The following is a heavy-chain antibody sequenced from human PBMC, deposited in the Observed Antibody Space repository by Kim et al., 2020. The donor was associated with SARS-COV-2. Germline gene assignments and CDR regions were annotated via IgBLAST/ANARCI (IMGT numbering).Heavy chain of an antibody. CDR1: GFTFSDYY. CDR3: AGEGVNVLLWFGDQWGWFDP. Sequence: VGSLRLSCAASGFTFSDYYMSWIRQAPGKGLEWVSYISSSGSTIYYADSVKGRFTISRDNAKNSLYLQMNSLRAEDTAVYYCAGEGVNVLLWFGDQWGWFDPWGQGTLVTVSS. V-gene: IGHV3-11*01. J-gene: IGHJ5*02. D-gene: IGHD3-10*01. CDR2: ISSSGSTI.